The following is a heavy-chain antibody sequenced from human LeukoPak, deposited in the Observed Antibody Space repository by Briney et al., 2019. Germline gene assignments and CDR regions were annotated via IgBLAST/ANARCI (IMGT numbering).Heavy chain of an antibody. CDR1: RFTFSNYV. CDR3: AKVKGIASGLYYFFYTDV. V-gene: IGHV3-30*18. D-gene: IGHD6-19*01. J-gene: IGHJ6*03. CDR2: ISYDGSDK. Sequence: GGSLRLSCAASRFTFSNYVMHWVRQAPGKGLEWVAVISYDGSDKYYADSVKGRFTISRDNSKDTVYLEMNSLRADDTAVYYCAKVKGIASGLYYFFYTDVWGKGTTVTVSS.